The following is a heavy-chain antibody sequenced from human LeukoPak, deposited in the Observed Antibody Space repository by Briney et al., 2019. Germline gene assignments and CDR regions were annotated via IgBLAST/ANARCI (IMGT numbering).Heavy chain of an antibody. V-gene: IGHV3-23*01. J-gene: IGHJ4*02. CDR2: IRGSGGST. D-gene: IGHD3-22*01. Sequence: GGSLRLSCAPSGFTFSSYAMSWVRQAPGKGLEWVSAIRGSGGSTYYADSVKGRFAISGDNSKNTLYLQMNSLRAEDTAVYYCAKLWRSGYYYFDYWGQGTLVTVSS. CDR1: GFTFSSYA. CDR3: AKLWRSGYYYFDY.